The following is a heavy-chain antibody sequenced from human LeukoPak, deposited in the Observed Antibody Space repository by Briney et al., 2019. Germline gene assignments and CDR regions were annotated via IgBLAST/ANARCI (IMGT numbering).Heavy chain of an antibody. Sequence: PSETLSLTCAVYGGSFSGYYWSWIRQPPGKGLEWIGEINHSGSTNYNPSLESRVTISVDTSKNQFSLKLSPVTAADTAVYYCAKGFNPTVSVWGQGTTVTVSS. CDR1: GGSFSGYY. V-gene: IGHV4-34*01. CDR3: AKGFNPTVSV. CDR2: INHSGST. J-gene: IGHJ6*02. D-gene: IGHD4-17*01.